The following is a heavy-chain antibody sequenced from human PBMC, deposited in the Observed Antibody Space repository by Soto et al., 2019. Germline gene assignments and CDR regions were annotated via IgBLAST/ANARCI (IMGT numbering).Heavy chain of an antibody. CDR2: IRHDGSGQ. CDR3: VRDEETMTLVRGARTQFDY. V-gene: IGHV3-7*01. Sequence: EVQLVESGGGLVQPGGSLRLSCAASGFTFSSYYMSWVRQAPGKGLVWVANIRHDGSGQFYVDSVKGRFTISRDNAQNSLYLQMNSLRAEDTAVYYCVRDEETMTLVRGARTQFDYWGQGTLVTVSS. CDR1: GFTFSSYY. D-gene: IGHD3-10*01. J-gene: IGHJ4*02.